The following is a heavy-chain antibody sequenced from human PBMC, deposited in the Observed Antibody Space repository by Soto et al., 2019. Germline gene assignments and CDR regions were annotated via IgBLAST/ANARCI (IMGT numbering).Heavy chain of an antibody. CDR2: ISGSGGST. Sequence: EVQLLESGGGLVQPGGSLRLSCAASGFTLSSYAMSWVRQAPGKGLEWVSAISGSGGSTYYADSVKGRFTISRDNSQNTLYLQMNSLRAEDTAVYYCAKDQQYCCGDCYGTVGAYWGQGTMVTVSS. V-gene: IGHV3-23*01. J-gene: IGHJ4*02. CDR3: AKDQQYCCGDCYGTVGAY. CDR1: GFTLSSYA. D-gene: IGHD2-21*02.